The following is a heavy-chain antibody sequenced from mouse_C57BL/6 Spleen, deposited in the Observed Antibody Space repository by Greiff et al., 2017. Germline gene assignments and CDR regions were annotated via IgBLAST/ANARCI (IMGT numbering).Heavy chain of an antibody. CDR3: AREGDDGYYAWFAY. Sequence: EVQRVESGGGLVKPGGSLKLSCAASGFPFSSYAMSWVRQTPEKRLEWVATISDGGSYTYYPDNVKGRFTISRDNAKNNLYLQMSHLKSEDTAMYYCAREGDDGYYAWFAYWGQGTLVTVSA. CDR2: ISDGGSYT. J-gene: IGHJ3*01. D-gene: IGHD2-3*01. V-gene: IGHV5-4*01. CDR1: GFPFSSYA.